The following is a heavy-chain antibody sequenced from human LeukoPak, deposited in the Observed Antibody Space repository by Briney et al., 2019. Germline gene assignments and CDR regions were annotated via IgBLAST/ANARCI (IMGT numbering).Heavy chain of an antibody. D-gene: IGHD2-15*01. V-gene: IGHV3-9*01. J-gene: IGHJ6*02. CDR1: GFTLDDYA. CDR3: AKDKGAVGAYGMDV. Sequence: GGSLRLSCAASGFTLDDYAMHWVGQAPGKGLEWVSGISWNSGSIGYADSVKGRFTISRDNAKNSLYLQMNSLRAEDTALYYCAKDKGAVGAYGMDVWGQETTVTVSS. CDR2: ISWNSGSI.